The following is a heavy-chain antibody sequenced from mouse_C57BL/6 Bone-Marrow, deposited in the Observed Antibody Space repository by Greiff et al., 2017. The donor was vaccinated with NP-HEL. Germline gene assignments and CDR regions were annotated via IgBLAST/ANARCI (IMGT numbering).Heavy chain of an antibody. J-gene: IGHJ3*01. D-gene: IGHD1-1*01. CDR2: ISGGGGNT. Sequence: DVHLVESGGGLVKPGGSLKLSCAASGFTFSSYTMSWVRQTPEKRLEWVATISGGGGNTYYPDSVKGRFTISRDNAKNTLYLQMSSLRSEDTALYYCARQRTTVVAPSFAYWGQGTLVTVSA. CDR3: ARQRTTVVAPSFAY. V-gene: IGHV5-9*01. CDR1: GFTFSSYT.